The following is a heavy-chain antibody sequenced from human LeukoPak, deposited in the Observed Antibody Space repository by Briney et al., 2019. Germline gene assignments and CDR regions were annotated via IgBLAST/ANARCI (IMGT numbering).Heavy chain of an antibody. V-gene: IGHV3-30-3*01. CDR1: GFPFSSYD. D-gene: IGHD4-23*01. CDR3: VLGHYGGLFDN. Sequence: GRTLRLSCAAPGFPFSSYDLHWVRKAPGKGLEGVAVISDDGSKKDYADSVKGRFTISRDNSKNTLYLQMNSLRAEDTAVYYCVLGHYGGLFDNWGQGTLVTVSS. CDR2: ISDDGSKK. J-gene: IGHJ4*02.